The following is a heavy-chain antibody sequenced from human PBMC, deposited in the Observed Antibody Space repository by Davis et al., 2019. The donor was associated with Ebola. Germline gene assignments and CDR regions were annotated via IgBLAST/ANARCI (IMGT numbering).Heavy chain of an antibody. J-gene: IGHJ4*02. CDR1: GFTFSSYG. CDR3: AIPDCSGANCYSVYIKN. CDR2: IWYDGSRK. V-gene: IGHV3-33*01. Sequence: GESLKISCAASGFTFSSYGMHWVRQAPDKGLVWVAVIWYDGSRKYYGDYVKGRFTISRDNSNNLLYLQMNSLRAEDTAVYYCAIPDCSGANCYSVYIKNWGQGTLVTVSS. D-gene: IGHD2-15*01.